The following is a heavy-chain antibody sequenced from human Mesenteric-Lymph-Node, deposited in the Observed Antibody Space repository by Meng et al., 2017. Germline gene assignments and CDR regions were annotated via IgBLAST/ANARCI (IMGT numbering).Heavy chain of an antibody. Sequence: GESLKISCAASGFTFSGYWMAWVRQAPGKGLEWVSRVDNDGSGTSYAESVKGRFTISRDNAKNMVYMQMNSLRAEDTAVYYCGTVFEHWGQGIQVTVSS. J-gene: IGHJ4*02. CDR3: GTVFEH. V-gene: IGHV3-74*01. CDR2: VDNDGSGT. CDR1: GFTFSGYW.